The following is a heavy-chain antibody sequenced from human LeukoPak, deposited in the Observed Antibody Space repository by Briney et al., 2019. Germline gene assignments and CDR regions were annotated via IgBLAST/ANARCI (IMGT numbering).Heavy chain of an antibody. V-gene: IGHV3-30*02. CDR1: GFTFDDYA. CDR2: IRNDESKK. J-gene: IGHJ4*02. CDR3: ANSMY. Sequence: GRSLRLSCAASGFTFDDYAMHWVRQAPGKGLEWVAFIRNDESKKEYADSVKGRFTISRDNSKNTLSLQMTSLRAEDTAVYYCANSMYWGQGTLVTVSS. D-gene: IGHD2/OR15-2a*01.